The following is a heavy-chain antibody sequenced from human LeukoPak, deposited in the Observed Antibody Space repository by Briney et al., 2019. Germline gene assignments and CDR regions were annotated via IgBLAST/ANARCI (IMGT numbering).Heavy chain of an antibody. CDR1: GYTFTSYD. V-gene: IGHV1-8*01. Sequence: GASVKVSCKASGYTFTSYDINWVRQATGQGLEWMGWMNPNSGNTGYAQKFQGRVTMTRNTSISTAYMELSSLRSEDTAVYYCARAPRYCSGGSCYLFFDYWGQGTLVAVSS. CDR3: ARAPRYCSGGSCYLFFDY. J-gene: IGHJ4*02. D-gene: IGHD2-15*01. CDR2: MNPNSGNT.